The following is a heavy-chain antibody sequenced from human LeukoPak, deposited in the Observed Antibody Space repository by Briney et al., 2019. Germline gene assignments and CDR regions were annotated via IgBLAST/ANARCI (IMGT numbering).Heavy chain of an antibody. J-gene: IGHJ4*02. CDR3: ATPLDYYDRSDSHQGGD. CDR2: IKHDGSEK. Sequence: GGSLRLSCAASGFTFSRHWMTWVRQAPGRGLEWVANIKHDGSEKNYVDSVKGRFTISRDNAKNSLYLQMNSLRAEDTAVYYCATPLDYYDRSDSHQGGDWGQGTLVTVSS. D-gene: IGHD3-22*01. CDR1: GFTFSRHW. V-gene: IGHV3-7*03.